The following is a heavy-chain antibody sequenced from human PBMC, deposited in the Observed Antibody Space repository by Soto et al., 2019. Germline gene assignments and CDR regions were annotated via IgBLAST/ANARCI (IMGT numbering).Heavy chain of an antibody. CDR2: IIPIFGTA. J-gene: IGHJ4*02. D-gene: IGHD4-17*01. CDR1: GGTFSSYA. CDR3: ATQDIENPKMTTVTTSNY. Sequence: SVKVSCKASGGTFSSYAISWVRQAPGQGLEWMGGIIPIFGTANYAQKFQGRVTITADKSTSTAYMELSSLRSEDTAVYYCATQDIENPKMTTVTTSNYWGQGTLVTVSS. V-gene: IGHV1-69*06.